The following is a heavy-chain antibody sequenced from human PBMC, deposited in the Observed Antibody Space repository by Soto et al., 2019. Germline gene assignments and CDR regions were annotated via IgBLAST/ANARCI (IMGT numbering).Heavy chain of an antibody. V-gene: IGHV1-2*02. CDR1: RNTFTGYY. Sequence: ASVKVSCKASRNTFTGYYVHWVRQAPGQGLEWMGWINPNSGDTNSAQKFQGRVTMTRDTSISTAYMELSRLRSDDTAAYYCARARGYGDLDYWGQGTLVTVSS. CDR2: INPNSGDT. J-gene: IGHJ4*02. D-gene: IGHD4-17*01. CDR3: ARARGYGDLDY.